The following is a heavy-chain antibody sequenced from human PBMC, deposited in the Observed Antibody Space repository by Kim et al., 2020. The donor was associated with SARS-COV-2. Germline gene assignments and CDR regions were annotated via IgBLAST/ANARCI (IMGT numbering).Heavy chain of an antibody. V-gene: IGHV3-21*01. J-gene: IGHJ5*02. CDR3: ARDGASGDYGDWFDP. Sequence: DTVKRPLTITRDNAKQSLYLQMNRLRAEDTAVYYCARDGASGDYGDWFDPWGQGTLVTVSS. D-gene: IGHD4-17*01.